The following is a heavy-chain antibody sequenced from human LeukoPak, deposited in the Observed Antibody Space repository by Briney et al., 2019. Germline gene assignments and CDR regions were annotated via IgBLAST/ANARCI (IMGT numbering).Heavy chain of an antibody. CDR2: IIPIFGTA. CDR1: GGTFSSYA. V-gene: IGHV1-69*05. CDR3: ARGGYSGYDPSNYYYYMDV. D-gene: IGHD5-12*01. J-gene: IGHJ6*03. Sequence: SVKVSCKASGGTFSSYAISWVRQAPGQGLEWMGGIIPIFGTANYAQKFQGRVTITTDESTSTAYMELSSLRSEDTAVYYCARGGYSGYDPSNYYYYMDVWGKGTTVTVSS.